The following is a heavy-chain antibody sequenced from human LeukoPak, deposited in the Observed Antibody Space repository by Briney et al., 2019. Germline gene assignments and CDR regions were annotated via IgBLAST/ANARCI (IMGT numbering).Heavy chain of an antibody. J-gene: IGHJ4*02. D-gene: IGHD6-13*01. CDR2: ISGSGGST. CDR3: AKEQGQQLVLIPFDY. V-gene: IGHV3-23*01. Sequence: GSLRLSCAAPGFTLSSHAMSWVRQAPGNGLEWVSAISGSGGSTYYADSVKGRFTISRDNSKNTLYLQMNSLRAEDTAVYYCAKEQGQQLVLIPFDYWGQGTLVTVSS. CDR1: GFTLSSHA.